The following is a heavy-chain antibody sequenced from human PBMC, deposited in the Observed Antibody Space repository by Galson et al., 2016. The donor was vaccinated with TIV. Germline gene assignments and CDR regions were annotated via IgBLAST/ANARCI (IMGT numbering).Heavy chain of an antibody. J-gene: IGHJ6*02. Sequence: ETLSLTCAVYGGSFSGYYCSWIRQPPGKGLEWIGEISHSGSTSYNPSLESRVTISIDTSKNQFSLNLNSVTAADTAVYYCARISLRGGSSTVWGRGTTVTVSS. CDR1: GGSFSGYY. V-gene: IGHV4-34*01. CDR3: ARISLRGGSSTV. D-gene: IGHD2-15*01. CDR2: ISHSGST.